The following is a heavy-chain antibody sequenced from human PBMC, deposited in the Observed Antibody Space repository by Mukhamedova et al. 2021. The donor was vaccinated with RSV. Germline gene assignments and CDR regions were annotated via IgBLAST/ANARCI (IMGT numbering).Heavy chain of an antibody. D-gene: IGHD6-6*01. Sequence: EWVANIKQDESEKYYVDSVKGRFTISRDNAKNSLYLQMNSLRAEDTAVYYCARDSSSSGWLDPWGQGTLDTASS. CDR2: IKQDESEK. V-gene: IGHV3-7*04. CDR3: ARDSSSSGWLDP. J-gene: IGHJ5*02.